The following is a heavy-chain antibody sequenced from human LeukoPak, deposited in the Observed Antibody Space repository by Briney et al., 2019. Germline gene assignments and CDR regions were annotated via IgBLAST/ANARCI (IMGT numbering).Heavy chain of an antibody. V-gene: IGHV1-69*05. Sequence: SVKVSCKASGGTFSSYAISWVRQAPGQGLEWMGGIIPIFGTANYAQKFQGRVTITTDESTSTAYMELSSLRSEDTAVYYCARDRRYDFWRVKSGPEWFDPWGQGTLVTVSS. CDR2: IIPIFGTA. J-gene: IGHJ5*02. D-gene: IGHD3-3*01. CDR3: ARDRRYDFWRVKSGPEWFDP. CDR1: GGTFSSYA.